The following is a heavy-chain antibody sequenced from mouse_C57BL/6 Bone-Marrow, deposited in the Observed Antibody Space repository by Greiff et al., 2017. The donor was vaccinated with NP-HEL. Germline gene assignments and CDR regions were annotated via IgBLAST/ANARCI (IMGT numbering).Heavy chain of an antibody. CDR3: ARGERAYYSNYAWFAY. CDR2: IYPGSGST. Sequence: QVHVKQPGAELVKPGASVKMSCKASGYTFTSYWITWVKQRPGQGLEWIGDIYPGSGSTNYNEKFKSKATLTVDTSSSTAYMQLSSLTSEDSAVYYCARGERAYYSNYAWFAYWGQGTLVTVSA. D-gene: IGHD2-5*01. CDR1: GYTFTSYW. J-gene: IGHJ3*01. V-gene: IGHV1-55*01.